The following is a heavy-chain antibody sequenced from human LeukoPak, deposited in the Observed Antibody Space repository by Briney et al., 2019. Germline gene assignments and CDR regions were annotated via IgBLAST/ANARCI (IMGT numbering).Heavy chain of an antibody. D-gene: IGHD3-22*01. J-gene: IGHJ4*02. Sequence: SETLSLTCTVSGVSITGDPHYWTWIRQSAGEGLEWLGHVSASGRTTYNPSLKSRVAISVDTSKKKFFLRLDSVTAADTAVYYCARANYYDSTGCYHDYWGQGTLVTVSS. CDR1: GVSITGDPHY. V-gene: IGHV4-61*09. CDR3: ARANYYDSTGCYHDY. CDR2: VSASGRT.